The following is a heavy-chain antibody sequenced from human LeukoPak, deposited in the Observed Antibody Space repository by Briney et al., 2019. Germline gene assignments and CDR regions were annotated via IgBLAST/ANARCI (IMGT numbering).Heavy chain of an antibody. CDR1: GYTFTSYG. D-gene: IGHD4-23*01. J-gene: IGHJ6*02. Sequence: ASVKVSCEASGYTFTSYGISWVRQAPGQGLEWMGWISAYNGNTNYAQKLQGRVTMTTDTSTSTAYMELRSLRSDDAAVYYCARDQRVRYGMDVWGQGTTVTVSS. CDR2: ISAYNGNT. V-gene: IGHV1-18*01. CDR3: ARDQRVRYGMDV.